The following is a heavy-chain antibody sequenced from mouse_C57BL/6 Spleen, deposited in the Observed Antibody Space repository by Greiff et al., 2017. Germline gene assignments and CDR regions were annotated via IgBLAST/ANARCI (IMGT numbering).Heavy chain of an antibody. CDR1: GFTFSDFY. CDR3: ARDAAGGNYWYFDV. Sequence: EVQGVESGGGLVQSGRSLRLSCATSGFTFSDFYMEWVRQAPGKGLEWIAASRNKANDYTTEYSASVKGRFIVSRDTSQSILSLQMNALRAEDTAIYYCARDAAGGNYWYFDVWGTGTTVTVSS. D-gene: IGHD2-1*01. CDR2: SRNKANDYTT. J-gene: IGHJ1*03. V-gene: IGHV7-1*01.